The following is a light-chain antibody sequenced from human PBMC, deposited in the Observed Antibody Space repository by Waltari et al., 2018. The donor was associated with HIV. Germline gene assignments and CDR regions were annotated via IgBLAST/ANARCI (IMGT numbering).Light chain of an antibody. CDR2: DDR. Sequence: SYVLTQPPSVSVAPGQTARITCGGNNIGSKSVHWYQKKPGQAPVLVVYDDRDRPSGIPERFSGSNSGNTATLTISRVEAGDEADYYCQVWDSSSDHLVFGTGTKVTVL. V-gene: IGLV3-21*02. J-gene: IGLJ1*01. CDR1: NIGSKS. CDR3: QVWDSSSDHLV.